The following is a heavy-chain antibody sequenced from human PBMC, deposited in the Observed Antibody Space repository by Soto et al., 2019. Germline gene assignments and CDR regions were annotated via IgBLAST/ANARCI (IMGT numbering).Heavy chain of an antibody. CDR2: IYWDDSK. CDR3: AHAYGGRSLY. J-gene: IGHJ4*02. Sequence: QITLKESGPTLVKPPQTLTLTCTFSGFSLTTDRVGVGWIRQPPGEALEWLAVIYWDDSKTYRPSLESRLTITKDTSKNQVALTMTNMDPLDTATYYCAHAYGGRSLYWGQGTLVTVSS. V-gene: IGHV2-5*02. CDR1: GFSLTTDRVG. D-gene: IGHD1-26*01.